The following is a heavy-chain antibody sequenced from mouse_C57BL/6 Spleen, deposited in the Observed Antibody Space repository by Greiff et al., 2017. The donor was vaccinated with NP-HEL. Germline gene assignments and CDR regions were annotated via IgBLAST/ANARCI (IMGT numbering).Heavy chain of an antibody. CDR3: AIYDYAWFAY. Sequence: EVHLVESGGGLVQPGGSLSLSCAASGFTFTDYYMSWVRQPPGKALEWLGFIRNTANGYTTDYSASVKGRFTISRDNSQSILYLQMNALGAEDSSTYYRAIYDYAWFAYWGQGTLVTVSA. J-gene: IGHJ3*01. CDR2: IRNTANGYTT. V-gene: IGHV7-3*01. CDR1: GFTFTDYY. D-gene: IGHD2-4*01.